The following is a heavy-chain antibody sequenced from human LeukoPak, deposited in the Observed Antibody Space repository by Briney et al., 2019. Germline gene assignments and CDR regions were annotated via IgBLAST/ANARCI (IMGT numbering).Heavy chain of an antibody. CDR1: GFTFSSYA. Sequence: GGSLRLSCAASGFTFSSYAMSWVRQAPGKGLEWVSAISGSGGSTYYADSVKGRFTISRDNAKNSLYLQMNSLRAEDTAVYYCARDLGSITMVRGINGPIRWGQGTLVTVSS. V-gene: IGHV3-23*01. CDR2: ISGSGGST. D-gene: IGHD3-10*01. CDR3: ARDLGSITMVRGINGPIR. J-gene: IGHJ4*02.